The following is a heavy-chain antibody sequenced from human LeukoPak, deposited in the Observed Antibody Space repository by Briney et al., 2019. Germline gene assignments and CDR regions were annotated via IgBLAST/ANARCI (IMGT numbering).Heavy chain of an antibody. Sequence: SETLSLTCAVYGGSFSGYYWSWIRQPPGKGLEWIGEINHSGSTNYNPPLKSRVTISVDTSKNQFSLKLSSVTAADTAVYYCARKVRTGYYYYGMDVWGQGTTVTVSS. V-gene: IGHV4-34*01. CDR3: ARKVRTGYYYYGMDV. D-gene: IGHD1-1*01. J-gene: IGHJ6*02. CDR1: GGSFSGYY. CDR2: INHSGST.